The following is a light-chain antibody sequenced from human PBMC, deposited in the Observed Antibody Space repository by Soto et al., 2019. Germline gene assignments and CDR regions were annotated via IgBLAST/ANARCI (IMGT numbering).Light chain of an antibody. Sequence: DIQMTQSPSTLSASVRDRVTITCRASQTISSWLAWFQQRPGRAPKFLIYKASSLESGVPSRFSGSGSGTEFTLTISSLQPDDFATYYCQQYNSYLTFGQGTKVDIK. V-gene: IGKV1-5*03. J-gene: IGKJ1*01. CDR1: QTISSW. CDR3: QQYNSYLT. CDR2: KAS.